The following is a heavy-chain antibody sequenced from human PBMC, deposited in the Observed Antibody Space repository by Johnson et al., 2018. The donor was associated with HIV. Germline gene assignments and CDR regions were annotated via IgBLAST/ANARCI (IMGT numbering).Heavy chain of an antibody. CDR2: IYSGGST. Sequence: VQLVESGGGVVQPGGSLRLSCAASGFTFSSYAMHWVRQAPGKGLEWVSVIYSGGSTYYADSVTGRFTISRDNSKNTPYLQMNSLRAEATAVYYCARDHAVADAFDIWGQGTMVTVSS. CDR3: ARDHAVADAFDI. V-gene: IGHV3-66*01. CDR1: GFTFSSYA. J-gene: IGHJ3*02. D-gene: IGHD6-19*01.